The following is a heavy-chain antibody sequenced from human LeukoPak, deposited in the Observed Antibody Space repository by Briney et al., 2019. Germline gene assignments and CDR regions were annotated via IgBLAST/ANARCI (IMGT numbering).Heavy chain of an antibody. CDR1: GGSFSGYY. J-gene: IGHJ4*02. V-gene: IGHV4-34*01. D-gene: IGHD3-10*01. Sequence: SETLSLTCAVYGGSFSGYYWSWIRQPPGKGLEWIGEINHSGSTNYNPSLKSRVTISVDTSKNQFSLKLSSVTAADTAVYYCARGGIADYYGSGSPFDYWGQGTLFTVSS. CDR3: ARGGIADYYGSGSPFDY. CDR2: INHSGST.